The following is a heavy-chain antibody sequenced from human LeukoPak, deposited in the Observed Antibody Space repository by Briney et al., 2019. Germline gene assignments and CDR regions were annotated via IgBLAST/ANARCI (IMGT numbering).Heavy chain of an antibody. CDR3: AREKYSSSPSRRIVDI. CDR1: GGSFSGYY. J-gene: IGHJ3*02. CDR2: INHSGST. V-gene: IGHV4-34*01. Sequence: SEILSLTCAVYGGSFSGYYWSWIRQPPGKGLEWIGEINHSGSTNYNPSLKSRVTISVDTSKNQFSLKLSPVTAADTAVYYCAREKYSSSPSRRIVDIWGQGTMVTVSS. D-gene: IGHD6-6*01.